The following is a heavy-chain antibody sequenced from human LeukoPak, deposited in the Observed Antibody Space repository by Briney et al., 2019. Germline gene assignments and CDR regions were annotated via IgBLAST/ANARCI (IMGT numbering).Heavy chain of an antibody. J-gene: IGHJ2*01. CDR1: GYTFTSYY. Sequence: SVKVSCKASGYTFTSYYMHWVRQAPGQGLEWMGRIIPILGIANYAQKFQGRVTITADKSTSTAYMELSSLRSEDTAVYYCARGTIAAAGPSSHWYFDLWGRGTLVTVSS. V-gene: IGHV1-69*04. CDR2: IIPILGIA. CDR3: ARGTIAAAGPSSHWYFDL. D-gene: IGHD6-13*01.